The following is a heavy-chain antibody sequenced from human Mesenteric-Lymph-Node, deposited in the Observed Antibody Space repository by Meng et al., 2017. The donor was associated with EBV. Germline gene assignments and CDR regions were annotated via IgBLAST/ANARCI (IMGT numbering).Heavy chain of an antibody. CDR1: GDSVSNINGS. J-gene: IGHJ5*02. CDR3: AGVGSTISTDWFDT. V-gene: IGHV6-1*01. Sequence: QDQLQESGPGPGNPSQTLFLSWAISGDSVSNINGSWDWIRQSPSRGLEWLGRTYYRSKWYNDYAVSVKGRITINPDTTKNQVSLQLNSVTPEDTAVYYCAGVGSTISTDWFDTWGQGTLVTVSS. D-gene: IGHD3-9*01. CDR2: TYYRSKWYN.